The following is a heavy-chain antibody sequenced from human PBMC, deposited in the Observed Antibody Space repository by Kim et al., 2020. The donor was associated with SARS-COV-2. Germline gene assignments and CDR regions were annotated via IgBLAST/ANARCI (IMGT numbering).Heavy chain of an antibody. V-gene: IGHV3-64D*09. J-gene: IGHJ4*02. D-gene: IGHD6-13*01. CDR3: VKDDSLVAAAGLFDY. CDR2: ISSNGGST. Sequence: GGSLRLSCSASGFTFSSYAMHWVRQAPGKGLEYVSAISSNGGSTYYADSVKGRFTISRDNSKNTLYLQMSSLRAEDTAVYYCVKDDSLVAAAGLFDYWGQGTLVTVSS. CDR1: GFTFSSYA.